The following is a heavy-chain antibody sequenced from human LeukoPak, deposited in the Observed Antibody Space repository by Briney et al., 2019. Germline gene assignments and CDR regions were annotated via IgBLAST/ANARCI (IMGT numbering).Heavy chain of an antibody. J-gene: IGHJ4*02. Sequence: SETLSLTCTVSGGSISSYYWSWIRQPPGKGLEWIGYIYYSGSTNYNPSLKSRVTISVDTSKNQFSLKLSSVTAADTAVYYCARAGRAASGYSYGCYFDYWGQGTLVTVSS. V-gene: IGHV4-59*01. CDR2: IYYSGST. D-gene: IGHD5-18*01. CDR3: ARAGRAASGYSYGCYFDY. CDR1: GGSISSYY.